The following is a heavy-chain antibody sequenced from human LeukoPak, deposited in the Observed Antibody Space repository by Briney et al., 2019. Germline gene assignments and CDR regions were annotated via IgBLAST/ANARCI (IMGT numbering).Heavy chain of an antibody. CDR1: GFTFSSYP. V-gene: IGHV3-23*01. CDR3: AKVSGGGLYYDGMDV. Sequence: GGSLRLSCAASGFTFSSYPMNWVRQAPGKGLEWVSLISADGDSTYYADLVKGRFTISRDISKNTLYLQMNRLRVEDTAVYYCAKVSGGGLYYDGMDVWGQGTTVTVSS. J-gene: IGHJ6*02. D-gene: IGHD1-14*01. CDR2: ISADGDST.